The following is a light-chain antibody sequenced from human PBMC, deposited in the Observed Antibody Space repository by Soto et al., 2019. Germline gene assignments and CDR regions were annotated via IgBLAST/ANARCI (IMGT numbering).Light chain of an antibody. Sequence: QSVLTQSPSASASLGASVKLTCTLSSGHSSYAIAWHQQQPEKGPRYLMKVNSDGSHSKGDGIPDRFSGSSSGAERYLTISSLQSEDEADYYCQTWGSGIHYAFGTVTKLTVL. CDR2: VNSDGSH. CDR3: QTWGSGIHYA. J-gene: IGLJ1*01. V-gene: IGLV4-69*01. CDR1: SGHSSYA.